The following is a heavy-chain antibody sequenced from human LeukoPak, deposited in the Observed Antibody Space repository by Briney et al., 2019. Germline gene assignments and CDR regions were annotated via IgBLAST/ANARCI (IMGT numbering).Heavy chain of an antibody. CDR3: ARGSYGSSGPNWFDP. V-gene: IGHV3-43*02. D-gene: IGHD3-22*01. CDR2: ITGDAGAK. Sequence: GGSLRLSCTASGFTFDRFSMHWVRQAPGKGLQWVALITGDAGAKYYADSVRGRFTISRDNSKSSLYLQLNRVTTEDTAFYFCARGSYGSSGPNWFDPWGQGTLVTVSS. CDR1: GFTFDRFS. J-gene: IGHJ5*02.